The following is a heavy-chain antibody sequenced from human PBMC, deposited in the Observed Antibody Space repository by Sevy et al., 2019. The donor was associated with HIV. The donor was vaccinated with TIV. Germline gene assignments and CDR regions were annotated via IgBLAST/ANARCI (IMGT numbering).Heavy chain of an antibody. D-gene: IGHD6-19*01. CDR1: GFTFSSSA. CDR2: ISHDGTNK. J-gene: IGHJ6*02. CDR3: ARDMAHLPIAVAGNFYYYYGMDV. Sequence: GGSLRLSCAASGFTFSSSAMHWVRQAPAKGLEWVALISHDGTNKYYADSGKGRFTISRDNSKNTLDLQMNSLRAEDTAVYYCARDMAHLPIAVAGNFYYYYGMDVWGQGTTVTVSS. V-gene: IGHV3-30*04.